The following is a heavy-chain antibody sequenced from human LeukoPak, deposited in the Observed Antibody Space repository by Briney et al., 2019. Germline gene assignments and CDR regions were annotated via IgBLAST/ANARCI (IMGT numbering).Heavy chain of an antibody. D-gene: IGHD3-10*01. J-gene: IGHJ6*03. CDR3: AKNHGSGSYYYYYYMDV. CDR2: MWYDGSNK. V-gene: IGHV3-33*06. Sequence: GGSLRLSCAASGFTFSSSGMHWVRQAPGKGLEWVAVMWYDGSNKYYADSVKGRYTISRDNSKNTLYLQMNSLRAEDTAVYYCAKNHGSGSYYYYYYMDVWGKGTTVTVSS. CDR1: GFTFSSSG.